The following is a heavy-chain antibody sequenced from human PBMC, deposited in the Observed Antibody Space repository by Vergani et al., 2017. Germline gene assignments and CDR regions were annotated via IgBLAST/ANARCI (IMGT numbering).Heavy chain of an antibody. CDR3: ARGRLDIVQHTGEYCSGGSCYSYYYYGMDV. CDR2: IYYTGST. J-gene: IGHJ6*02. CDR1: GGSVTSSGYF. V-gene: IGHV4-61*08. Sequence: QVQLQESGPGLVKPSETLSLTCTVSGGSVTSSGYFWSWIRQVPGKGLEWIGYIYYTGSTNYNPSLKSRVTISVDTSKNQFSLKLSSVTAADTAVYYCARGRLDIVQHTGEYCSGGSCYSYYYYGMDVWGQGTTVTVSS. D-gene: IGHD2-15*01.